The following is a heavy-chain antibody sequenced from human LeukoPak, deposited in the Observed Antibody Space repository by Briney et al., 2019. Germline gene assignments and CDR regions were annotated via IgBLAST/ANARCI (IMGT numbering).Heavy chain of an antibody. CDR2: ISYDGRNK. J-gene: IGHJ4*02. D-gene: IGHD2-2*01. Sequence: GKSLRLSCAASGFTFDNYGMHWVRQAPGKGLEWVAVISYDGRNKHYPDSVKGRFTISRDISTDTLWLQMDSLRTEDTAVYYCAKGPLRGTAAAIDYWGQGTLVTVSS. CDR1: GFTFDNYG. V-gene: IGHV3-30*18. CDR3: AKGPLRGTAAAIDY.